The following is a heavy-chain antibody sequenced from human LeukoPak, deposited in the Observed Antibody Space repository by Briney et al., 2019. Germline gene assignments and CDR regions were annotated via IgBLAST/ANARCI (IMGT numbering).Heavy chain of an antibody. CDR2: IYYSGST. J-gene: IGHJ4*02. D-gene: IGHD5-18*01. Sequence: PSETLSLTCTVSGGSISSRDYYWSWIRQHPGKGLEWIGYIYYSGSTYYNPSLKSRVTISVDASKNQFSLKLNSVTAADTAVYYCAKELDTAMGYYFDYWGRGTLVTVSS. CDR1: GGSISSRDYY. V-gene: IGHV4-31*03. CDR3: AKELDTAMGYYFDY.